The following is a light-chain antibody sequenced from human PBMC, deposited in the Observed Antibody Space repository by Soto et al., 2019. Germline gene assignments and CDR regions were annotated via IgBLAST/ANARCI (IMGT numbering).Light chain of an antibody. Sequence: IQLTQSPSSRSAPVGHSVTITCRASQGISRYLAWSQQKPGRAPQLLISAASTLQSGVPSRFSGSGSGTHFTLVISSLQPEDFATYYCQQLNTYPVTFGGGTKVDIK. CDR3: QQLNTYPVT. V-gene: IGKV1-9*01. CDR1: QGISRY. CDR2: AAS. J-gene: IGKJ4*01.